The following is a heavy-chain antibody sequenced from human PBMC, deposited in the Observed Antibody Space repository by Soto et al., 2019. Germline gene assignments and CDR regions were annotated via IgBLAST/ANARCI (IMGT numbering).Heavy chain of an antibody. V-gene: IGHV3-23*01. D-gene: IGHD6-19*01. Sequence: GGSLRLSCAASGFTFSSYAMSWVRQAPGKGLEWVSAISGSGGSTYYADSVKGRFTISRDNSKNTLYLQMNSLRAEDTAVYYCAKEQIPPPWLVPPRPFDYWGQGTLVTVSS. CDR3: AKEQIPPPWLVPPRPFDY. CDR1: GFTFSSYA. J-gene: IGHJ4*02. CDR2: ISGSGGST.